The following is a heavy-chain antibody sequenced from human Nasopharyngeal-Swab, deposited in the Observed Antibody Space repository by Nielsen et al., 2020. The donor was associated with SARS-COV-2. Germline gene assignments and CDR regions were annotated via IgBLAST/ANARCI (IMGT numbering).Heavy chain of an antibody. CDR2: ISPDGTTI. Sequence: LSLTCAASGFTFSSAWMHWVRQAPGKGPVWVSRISPDGTTIGHADSVKGRFTISRDNAKNTLYLQMNSLSAEDTAVYYCTRDFDYPTGYWGQGTLVTVSS. D-gene: IGHD3-16*01. CDR1: GFTFSSAW. V-gene: IGHV3-74*01. CDR3: TRDFDYPTGY. J-gene: IGHJ4*02.